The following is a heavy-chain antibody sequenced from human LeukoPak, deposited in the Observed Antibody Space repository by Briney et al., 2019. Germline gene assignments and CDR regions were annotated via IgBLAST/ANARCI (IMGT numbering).Heavy chain of an antibody. V-gene: IGHV5-51*01. Sequence: PGESLKISCTGSGYSFSTNWIGWVRQMPGKGLEWMGIIYPGDSDTRYSPSFQGQVTISADKSISTAYLQWSSLKASDTAMYYCVRVLWTWALNYYYGMDVWGQGTTVTVSS. CDR2: IYPGDSDT. CDR3: VRVLWTWALNYYYGMDV. D-gene: IGHD2-8*02. CDR1: GYSFSTNW. J-gene: IGHJ6*02.